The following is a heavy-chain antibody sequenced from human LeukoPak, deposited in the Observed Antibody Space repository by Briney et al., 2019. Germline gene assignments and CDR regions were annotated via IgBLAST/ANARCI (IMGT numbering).Heavy chain of an antibody. CDR1: GGTFSSYA. Sequence: ASVKVSCKASGGTFSSYAISWVRQAPGQGLEWMGGFDPEDGETIYAQKFQGRVTMTEDTSTDTAYMELSSLRSEDTAVYYCATGSGWIDYWGQGTLVTVSS. V-gene: IGHV1-24*01. CDR2: FDPEDGET. CDR3: ATGSGWIDY. D-gene: IGHD6-19*01. J-gene: IGHJ4*02.